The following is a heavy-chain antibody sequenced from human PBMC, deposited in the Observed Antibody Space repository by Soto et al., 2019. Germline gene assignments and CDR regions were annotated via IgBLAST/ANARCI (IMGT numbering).Heavy chain of an antibody. J-gene: IGHJ4*02. CDR1: GYTFSSYT. Sequence: ASVKVSCKTSGYTFSSYTIAWVRQAPGQGLEWLGWISPDDGNTEYEQKFQGRVTMTADTLTDNAYMELRSLKYDDTAVYYCARVEAPFGESLHWGQGTPVTVSS. V-gene: IGHV1-18*01. CDR3: ARVEAPFGESLH. CDR2: ISPDDGNT. D-gene: IGHD3-10*01.